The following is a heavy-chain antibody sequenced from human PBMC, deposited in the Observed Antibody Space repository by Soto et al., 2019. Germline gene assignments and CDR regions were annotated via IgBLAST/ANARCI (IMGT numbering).Heavy chain of an antibody. CDR3: ARGGYYDSSGSDGFDI. V-gene: IGHV4-30-2*01. CDR2: IYHGGSI. CDR1: SGSISSGGYS. D-gene: IGHD3-22*01. Sequence: SETLSLTCTVSSGSISSGGYSWSWIRQPPGKGLEWIGYIYHGGSIFYNPSLKSRVTISVDRSKNQFSLKLNSVTAADTAVYYCARGGYYDSSGSDGFDIWGQGTMVTVS. J-gene: IGHJ3*02.